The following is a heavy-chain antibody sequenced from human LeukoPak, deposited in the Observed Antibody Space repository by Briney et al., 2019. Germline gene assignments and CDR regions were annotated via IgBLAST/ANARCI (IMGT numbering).Heavy chain of an antibody. CDR2: IQSKTDGGTT. V-gene: IGHV3-15*01. D-gene: IGHD3-10*01. J-gene: IGHJ3*02. CDR3: ATLTVRGVINI. Sequence: GGPHRLSYAASGFTFSNTWMNGLRQPRGRGVECVGRIQSKTDGGTTEYAAPVNGRFTISRDASTTRIYLQMNSLKTEGTSVSYCATLTVRGVINIWGQGALVT. CDR1: GFTFSNTW.